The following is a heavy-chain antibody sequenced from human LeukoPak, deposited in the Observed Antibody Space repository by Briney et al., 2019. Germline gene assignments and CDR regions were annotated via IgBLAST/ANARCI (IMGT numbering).Heavy chain of an antibody. CDR1: GFTFSTYW. D-gene: IGHD2-21*02. CDR3: ARDRTVTAGIDY. V-gene: IGHV3-7*01. Sequence: GGSLRLSCAASGFTFSTYWMTWVRQTPGKGLEWVANIKPDGNEIYYLDSVKGRFTISRDNAKTSLYLQMNSLRAEDTAVYYCARDRTVTAGIDYWGQGTLVTVSS. J-gene: IGHJ4*02. CDR2: IKPDGNEI.